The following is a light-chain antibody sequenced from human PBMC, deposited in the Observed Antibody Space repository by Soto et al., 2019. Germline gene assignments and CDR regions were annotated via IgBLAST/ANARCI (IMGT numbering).Light chain of an antibody. CDR3: SSYSSSRDVF. V-gene: IGLV2-14*01. CDR2: EVS. CDR1: SSDVGGYKY. Sequence: QSVLTQPASVSGSPGQSITISCTGTSSDVGGYKYVSWYQQHPGKAPKLMIYEVSNRPSGVSNRFSGSKSGNTASLTISGLQAEDEADYYCSSYSSSRDVFFGGGTKLTVL. J-gene: IGLJ2*01.